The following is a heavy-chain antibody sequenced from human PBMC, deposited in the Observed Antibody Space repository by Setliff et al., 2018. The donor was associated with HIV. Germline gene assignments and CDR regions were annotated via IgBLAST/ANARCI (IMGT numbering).Heavy chain of an antibody. V-gene: IGHV1-3*01. Sequence: ASVKVSCKASGYTFTSYAMHWVRQAPGQRLEWMGWINAGNRNTKYSQKFQGRVTVTRDTSASTAYMELSSLRSEDTAVYYCARDSFGGEFTYYYYGMDVWGQGTTVTVSS. CDR3: ARDSFGGEFTYYYYGMDV. CDR1: GYTFTSYA. D-gene: IGHD3-10*01. J-gene: IGHJ6*02. CDR2: INAGNRNT.